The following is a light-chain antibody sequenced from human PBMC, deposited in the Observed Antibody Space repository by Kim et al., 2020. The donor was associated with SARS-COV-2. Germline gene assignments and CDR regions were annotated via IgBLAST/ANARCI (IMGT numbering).Light chain of an antibody. J-gene: IGKJ1*01. V-gene: IGKV3-20*01. CDR3: QHYALSRTWA. Sequence: EIVLTQSPATLSLSPGERATLSCRASQSVNSAYLAWYQQKPGQSPRLLIYGASSRATGIPDRFRGSGSGTDFTLSISRLEPEDSAVYYYQHYALSRTWAFGQGTKVDIK. CDR1: QSVNSAY. CDR2: GAS.